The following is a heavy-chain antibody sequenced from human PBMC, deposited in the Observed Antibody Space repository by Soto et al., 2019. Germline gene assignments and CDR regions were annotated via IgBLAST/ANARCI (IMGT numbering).Heavy chain of an antibody. CDR2: IYHSGST. CDR1: GGSINSGAYY. J-gene: IGHJ3*01. D-gene: IGHD3-3*01. Sequence: QVQLQESGPGLVQPSQTLSLSCTVSGGSINSGAYYWTWVRQHPGKGLEWIGNIYHSGSTYYSPSVNNRLTISIDMSKNQFSLKLNSVTAADTAVYFCARDFFGVAGIFDVWGQGTMVIVSS. V-gene: IGHV4-31*03. CDR3: ARDFFGVAGIFDV.